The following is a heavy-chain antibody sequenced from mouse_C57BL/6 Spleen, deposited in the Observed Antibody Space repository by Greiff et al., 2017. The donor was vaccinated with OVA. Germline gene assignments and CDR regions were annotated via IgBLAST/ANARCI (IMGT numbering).Heavy chain of an antibody. D-gene: IGHD3-2*02. CDR1: GFTFSSYA. Sequence: EVKLMESGGGLVKPGGSLKLSCAASGFTFSSYAMSWVRQTPEKRLEWVATISDGGSYTYYPDNVKGRFTISRDNAKNNMYLQMSHLKAEDTAMYDCARVGGWGTGYFDYWGQGTTLTVSS. J-gene: IGHJ2*01. CDR2: ISDGGSYT. CDR3: ARVGGWGTGYFDY. V-gene: IGHV5-4*03.